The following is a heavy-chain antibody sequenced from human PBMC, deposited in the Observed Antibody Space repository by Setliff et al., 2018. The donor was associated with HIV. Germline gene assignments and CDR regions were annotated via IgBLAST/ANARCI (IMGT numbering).Heavy chain of an antibody. Sequence: GESLKISCKGSGYKFSSFWITWVRQMPGKGLEWMGKIDPSDSYTKYNPSFEGHVTISADKSINTAHLQLNSLKASDTAKYYCARHSDDRDPWYFDLWGRGTLVTVSS. J-gene: IGHJ2*01. CDR3: ARHSDDRDPWYFDL. CDR2: IDPSDSYT. CDR1: GYKFSSFW. D-gene: IGHD1-1*01. V-gene: IGHV5-10-1*01.